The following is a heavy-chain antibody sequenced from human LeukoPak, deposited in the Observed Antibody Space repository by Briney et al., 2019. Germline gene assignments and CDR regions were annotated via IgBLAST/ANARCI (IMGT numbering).Heavy chain of an antibody. Sequence: SETLSLTCTVSGGSISSGSDYWSWIRQPPGKGLEWVGYIYYSGSTNYNPSLKSRVTISVDTSKNQFSLKLSSVTAADTAVYYCARAPEGGYYRYNWFDPWGQGTLVTVSS. CDR3: ARAPEGGYYRYNWFDP. D-gene: IGHD3-22*01. V-gene: IGHV4-61*01. J-gene: IGHJ5*02. CDR1: GGSISSGSDY. CDR2: IYYSGST.